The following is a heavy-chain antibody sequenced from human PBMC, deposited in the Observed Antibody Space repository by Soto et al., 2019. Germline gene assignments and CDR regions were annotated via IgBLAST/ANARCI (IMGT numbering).Heavy chain of an antibody. J-gene: IGHJ4*02. CDR1: GFTFSSYE. CDR3: ARAYSSSPDHHDYFDY. Sequence: EVQLVESGGGLVQPGGSLRLSCAASGFTFSSYEMNWVRQAPGKGLEWGSYISSSGSTIYYADSVKGRFTISRDNAKNSLYLQMNSLRAEDTAVYYCARAYSSSPDHHDYFDYWGQGTLVTVSS. CDR2: ISSSGSTI. D-gene: IGHD6-6*01. V-gene: IGHV3-48*03.